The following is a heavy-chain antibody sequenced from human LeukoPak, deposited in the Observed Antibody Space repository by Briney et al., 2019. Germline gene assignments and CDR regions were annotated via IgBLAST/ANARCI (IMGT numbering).Heavy chain of an antibody. CDR3: ARDGPPLLWFGEGYFDY. Sequence: GGSLRLPCGVSGFTFSSNWMSWVRQAPGKGLEWVANIKQDGSEKYYVDSVKGRFTISRDNANNSLFPQMNSLRAEDTAVYYCARDGPPLLWFGEGYFDYWGQGTLVTVSS. J-gene: IGHJ4*02. V-gene: IGHV3-7*01. D-gene: IGHD3-10*01. CDR2: IKQDGSEK. CDR1: GFTFSSNW.